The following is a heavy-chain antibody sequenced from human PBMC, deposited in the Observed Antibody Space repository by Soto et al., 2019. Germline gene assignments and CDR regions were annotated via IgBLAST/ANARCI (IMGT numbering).Heavy chain of an antibody. Sequence: SVKVSCKASGGTFSSYAISWVRQAPGQGLEWMGGIIPIFGTANYAQKFQGRVTITADKSTSTAYMELSSLRSEDTAVYYCALLVSPTTVTSFDYWGQGTLVTVSS. D-gene: IGHD4-4*01. V-gene: IGHV1-69*06. CDR2: IIPIFGTA. CDR3: ALLVSPTTVTSFDY. J-gene: IGHJ4*02. CDR1: GGTFSSYA.